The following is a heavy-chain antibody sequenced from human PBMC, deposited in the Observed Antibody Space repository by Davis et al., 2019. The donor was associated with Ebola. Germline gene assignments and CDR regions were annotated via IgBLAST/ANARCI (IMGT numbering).Heavy chain of an antibody. J-gene: IGHJ2*01. Sequence: MPSETLSLTCTVSGGSISSSSYYWGWIRQPPGKGLERIGTIYYSGSTYYNPSLKSRLTISVDTSKNQFSLKLSSVTAADTAVYYCARRNSGWYFDLWGRGTLVTVSS. CDR3: ARRNSGWYFDL. CDR1: GGSISSSSYY. D-gene: IGHD6-19*01. V-gene: IGHV4-39*01. CDR2: IYYSGST.